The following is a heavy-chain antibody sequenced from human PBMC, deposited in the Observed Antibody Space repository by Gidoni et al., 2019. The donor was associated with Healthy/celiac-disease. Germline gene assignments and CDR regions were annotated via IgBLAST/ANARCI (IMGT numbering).Heavy chain of an antibody. V-gene: IGHV4-39*07. CDR3: ARSLHLWLLHYFDY. CDR1: GGSISSRSYY. Sequence: QLQLQESRPGLVKTSETLSLTCTVSGGSISSRSYYWGSLRQPPGKGLEWIGSIQYSGSTYYNPSLKSRVTISVDTSKNQFSLKLSSVTAADTAVYYCARSLHLWLLHYFDYWGQGTLVTVSS. CDR2: IQYSGST. D-gene: IGHD5-18*01. J-gene: IGHJ4*02.